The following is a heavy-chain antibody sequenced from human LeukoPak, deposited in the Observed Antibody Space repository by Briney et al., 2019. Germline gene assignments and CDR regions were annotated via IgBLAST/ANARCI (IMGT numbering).Heavy chain of an antibody. D-gene: IGHD1-26*01. J-gene: IGHJ4*02. CDR2: IIPILGIA. CDR3: ARGLYSTIPGDY. V-gene: IGHV1-69*04. CDR1: GGTFSSYA. Sequence: ASVKVSCKASGGTFSSYAISWVRQAPGQGLEWMGRIIPILGIANYAQKFQGRVTITADKSTSTAYMELSSLRSEDTAVYYCARGLYSTIPGDYWGQGTLVTVSS.